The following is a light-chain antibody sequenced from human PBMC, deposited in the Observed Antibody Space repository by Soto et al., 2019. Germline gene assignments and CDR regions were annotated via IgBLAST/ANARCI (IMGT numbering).Light chain of an antibody. Sequence: QSALTQPASVSGSPGQSITISCTGTSSDVGGYNHVSWYQLHPGKAPKLILYEVTNRPSGVSDRFSGSKSGNTASLTISGLQAEDEADYYCSSYTSSTAYVFGTGTKVTVL. J-gene: IGLJ1*01. V-gene: IGLV2-14*01. CDR1: SSDVGGYNH. CDR2: EVT. CDR3: SSYTSSTAYV.